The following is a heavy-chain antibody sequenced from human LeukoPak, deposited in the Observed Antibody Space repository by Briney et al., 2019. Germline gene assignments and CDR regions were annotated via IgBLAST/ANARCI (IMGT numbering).Heavy chain of an antibody. Sequence: SETLSLTCAVSGGSVGSGSYYWSWIRQPPGKGLEWIGYIYYSGSTNYNPSLKSRVTISVDTSKNQFSLKLSSVTAADTAVYYCARVVENIGHYDSSGYLFDYWGQGTLVTVSS. CDR2: IYYSGST. D-gene: IGHD3-22*01. CDR3: ARVVENIGHYDSSGYLFDY. J-gene: IGHJ4*02. CDR1: GGSVGSGSYY. V-gene: IGHV4-61*01.